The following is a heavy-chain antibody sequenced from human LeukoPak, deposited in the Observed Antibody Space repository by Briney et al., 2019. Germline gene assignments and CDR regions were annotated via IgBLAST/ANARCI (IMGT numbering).Heavy chain of an antibody. Sequence: SVKVSCKASGGTFSSYAISWVRQAPGQGLEWMGGIIPIFGTANYAQKFQGRVTITADESTSTAYMELSRLRSDDTAVYYCAIWGYSSSWSYYYGMDVWGQGTTVTVSS. D-gene: IGHD6-13*01. J-gene: IGHJ6*02. V-gene: IGHV1-69*13. CDR2: IIPIFGTA. CDR3: AIWGYSSSWSYYYGMDV. CDR1: GGTFSSYA.